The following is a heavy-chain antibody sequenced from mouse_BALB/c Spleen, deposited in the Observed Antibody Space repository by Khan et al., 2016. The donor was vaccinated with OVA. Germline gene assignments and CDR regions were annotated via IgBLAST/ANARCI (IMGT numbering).Heavy chain of an antibody. CDR2: IWAGGGK. Sequence: QVQLQQSGPGLVAPSQTLSITCTVSGFSLTSYGVHWVRQPPGKGLEWLGVIWAGGGKNYNSALMSRLSISKDNSKSQVFLKMDTLPADYTALYYCASVVDYWGQGTTVTVSS. CDR1: GFSLTSYG. J-gene: IGHJ4*01. CDR3: ASVVDY. V-gene: IGHV2-9*02.